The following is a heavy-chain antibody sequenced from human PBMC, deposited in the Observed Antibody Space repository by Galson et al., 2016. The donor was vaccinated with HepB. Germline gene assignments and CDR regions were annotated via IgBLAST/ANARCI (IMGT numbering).Heavy chain of an antibody. CDR3: AQPGAATYDFYY. D-gene: IGHD3-10*01. Sequence: SLRLSCAASGFTLRSYAMSWVRQAPGKGLEWVSAISGSGGSKYYADSVEGRFTISRDNSKNTLYLQMNSLRAEDTALDYCAQPGAATYDFYYWGQGTLVTVSS. CDR2: ISGSGGSK. J-gene: IGHJ4*02. V-gene: IGHV3-23*01. CDR1: GFTLRSYA.